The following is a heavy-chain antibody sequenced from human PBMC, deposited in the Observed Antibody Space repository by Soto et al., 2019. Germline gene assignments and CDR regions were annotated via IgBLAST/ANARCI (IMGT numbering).Heavy chain of an antibody. CDR3: AKYQLLDYYYYYGMDV. Sequence: GGSLRLSCAASGFTFSSYGMHWVRQAPGKGLEWVAVISYDGSNKYYADSVKGRFTISRDNSKNTLYLQMNSLRAEDTAVYYCAKYQLLDYYYYYGMDVWGQGTTVTVSS. D-gene: IGHD2-2*01. CDR2: ISYDGSNK. J-gene: IGHJ6*02. CDR1: GFTFSSYG. V-gene: IGHV3-30*18.